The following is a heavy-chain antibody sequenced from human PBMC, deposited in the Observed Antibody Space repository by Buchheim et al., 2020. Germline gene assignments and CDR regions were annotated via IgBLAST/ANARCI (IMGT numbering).Heavy chain of an antibody. J-gene: IGHJ4*02. D-gene: IGHD4-17*01. Sequence: QVQLVQSGAEVKKPGSSVKVSCKASGGTFSSNAINWVRQAPGQGLEWMGRIVPIVGIANYAQKFQGRVTITADKSTSTAYMELRSLRSEDTAVYYCARDLGADDYDDYLGDLLFYWGQGTL. CDR3: ARDLGADDYDDYLGDLLFY. CDR2: IVPIVGIA. V-gene: IGHV1-69*04. CDR1: GGTFSSNA.